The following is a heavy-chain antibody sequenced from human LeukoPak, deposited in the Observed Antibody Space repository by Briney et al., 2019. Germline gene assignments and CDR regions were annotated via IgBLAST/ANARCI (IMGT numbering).Heavy chain of an antibody. CDR1: GFTFSSGG. J-gene: IGHJ4*02. CDR2: IWYDGSKK. CDR3: ARDPLTY. Sequence: GGSLRRSCAASGFTFSSGGMHWVRQAPGKGLEWLAIIWYDGSKKYYADSVKGRFTISRDNSRNTLYLQMNSLRAEDTAVYFCARDPLTYWGQGTLVTVSS. V-gene: IGHV3-33*01.